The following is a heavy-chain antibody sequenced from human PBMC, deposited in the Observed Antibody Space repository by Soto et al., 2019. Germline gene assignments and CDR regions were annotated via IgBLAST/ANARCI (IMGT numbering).Heavy chain of an antibody. Sequence: GGSLRLSCAASGFTFSDYYMSWIRQAPGKGLEWVSYISSSSSYTNYADSVKGRFTISRDNAKNSLYLQMNSLRAEDTAVYYCARSGRGVIVVGYYYYGMDVWGQGTTVTVSS. CDR3: ARSGRGVIVVGYYYYGMDV. J-gene: IGHJ6*02. CDR2: ISSSSSYT. CDR1: GFTFSDYY. V-gene: IGHV3-11*06. D-gene: IGHD3-10*01.